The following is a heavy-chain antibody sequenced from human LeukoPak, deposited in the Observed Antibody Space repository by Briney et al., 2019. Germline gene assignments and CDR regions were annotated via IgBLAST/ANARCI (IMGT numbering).Heavy chain of an antibody. V-gene: IGHV3-23*01. CDR1: GFDFDAHG. Sequence: GGSLRLSCTASGFDFDAHGMSWVRQVPGKGLEWVSAISGSGDSTYHADSVQGRFTISRDNSKNTLYLHLNSLRAEDTALYYCAKRWDDILTGFDYWGQGTLVTVSS. CDR2: ISGSGDST. D-gene: IGHD3-9*01. CDR3: AKRWDDILTGFDY. J-gene: IGHJ4*02.